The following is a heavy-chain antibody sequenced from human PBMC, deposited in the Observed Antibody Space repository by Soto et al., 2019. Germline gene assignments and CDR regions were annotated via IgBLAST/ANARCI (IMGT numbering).Heavy chain of an antibody. CDR2: IYYTGST. Sequence: ISSRRYFKNKIRQPPGKGLEWIGNIYYTGSTYYNPSLKSRVTISLGTSKNQFSLKLTSVTAADTALYYCGRHDYVGDRDYWGKGTL. J-gene: IGHJ4*02. CDR3: GRHDYVGDRDY. CDR1: ISSRRYF. V-gene: IGHV4-39*01. D-gene: IGHD4-17*01.